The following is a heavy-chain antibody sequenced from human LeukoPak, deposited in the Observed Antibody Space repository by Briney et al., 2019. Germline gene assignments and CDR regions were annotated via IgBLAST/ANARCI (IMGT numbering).Heavy chain of an antibody. V-gene: IGHV3-48*03. CDR3: ARDVKGIAAEYYFDY. Sequence: GGSLRLSCAASGFTFSSYEMNWVRQAPGKGLEWVSYISSSGSTIYYADSVKGRFTISRDNAKNSLYLQMNSLRAEDTAVYYCARDVKGIAAEYYFDYWGQGTLVTVSS. D-gene: IGHD6-13*01. J-gene: IGHJ4*02. CDR1: GFTFSSYE. CDR2: ISSSGSTI.